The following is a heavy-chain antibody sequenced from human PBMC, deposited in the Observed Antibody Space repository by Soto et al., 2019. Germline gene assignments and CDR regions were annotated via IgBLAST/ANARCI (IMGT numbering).Heavy chain of an antibody. J-gene: IGHJ3*02. CDR3: ARELKQRIGSIDI. CDR2: IIPILGIA. CDR1: GGTFSSYT. Sequence: SVKVSCKASGGTFSSYTISWVRQAPGQGLEWMGRIIPILGIANYAQKFQGRVTITADKSTSTAYMELSSLRSEDTAVYYCARELKQRIGSIDIWDQGTMVTVS. D-gene: IGHD2-15*01. V-gene: IGHV1-69*04.